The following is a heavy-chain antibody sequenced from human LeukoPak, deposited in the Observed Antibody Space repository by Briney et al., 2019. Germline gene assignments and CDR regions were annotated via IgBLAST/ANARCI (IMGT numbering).Heavy chain of an antibody. CDR3: ARDQLDSSSSGNWFDP. CDR1: GYTFTSYY. J-gene: IGHJ5*02. D-gene: IGHD6-6*01. CDR2: INPSGGST. V-gene: IGHV1-46*01. Sequence: ASVKVSCKASGYTFTSYYMHWVRQAPGQGLEWMGIINPSGGSTSYAQKFQGRVTMTRDTSTSTVYMELSSLRSEDTAVYYCARDQLDSSSSGNWFDPWGQGTLVTVSS.